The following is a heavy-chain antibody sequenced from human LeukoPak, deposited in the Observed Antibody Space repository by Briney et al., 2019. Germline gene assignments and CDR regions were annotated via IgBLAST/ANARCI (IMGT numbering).Heavy chain of an antibody. D-gene: IGHD2-15*01. CDR2: IYSGGST. Sequence: PGGSLRLSCAASGFTVSRNYMSWVRQAPGKGLEWVSIIYSGGSTYYADSVKGRFTISRDNSKNTLYLQMNSLRAEDTAVYYCARVGSRGSYYYYMDVWGKGTTVTVSS. CDR1: GFTVSRNY. V-gene: IGHV3-66*02. CDR3: ARVGSRGSYYYYMDV. J-gene: IGHJ6*03.